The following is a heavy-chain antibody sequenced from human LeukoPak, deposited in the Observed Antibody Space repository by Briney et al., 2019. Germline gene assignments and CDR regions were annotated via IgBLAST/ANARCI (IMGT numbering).Heavy chain of an antibody. CDR2: VDGDIT. V-gene: IGHV3-23*05. CDR3: AKGFKRDRNWEVVY. Sequence: GGSLRLSCATSGSTSRSSTMSCVRQAPGKGLEWVSTVDGDITQYTDSVRGRFTISRDNSKNTLYLQMKNVRAEDTAIYYCAKGFKRDRNWEVVYWGQGTLVTVSS. D-gene: IGHD7-27*01. J-gene: IGHJ4*02. CDR1: GSTSRSST.